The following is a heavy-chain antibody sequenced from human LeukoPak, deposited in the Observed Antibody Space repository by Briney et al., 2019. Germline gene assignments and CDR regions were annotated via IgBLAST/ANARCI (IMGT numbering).Heavy chain of an antibody. Sequence: SETLSLTCTVSGGSISSYYWSWIRQPPGKGLEWIGYIYTSGSTNYNPSLKSRVTISVDTSKNQFSLKLSSVPAADTAVYYCARSTVAYFNWFDPWGQGTLVTVSS. J-gene: IGHJ5*02. CDR2: IYTSGST. CDR3: ARSTVAYFNWFDP. D-gene: IGHD2-15*01. V-gene: IGHV4-4*09. CDR1: GGSISSYY.